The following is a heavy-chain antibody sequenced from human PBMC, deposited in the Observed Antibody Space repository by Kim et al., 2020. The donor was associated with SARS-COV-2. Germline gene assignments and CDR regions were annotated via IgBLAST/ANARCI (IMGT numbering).Heavy chain of an antibody. V-gene: IGHV4-39*07. J-gene: IGHJ3*02. CDR3: ARTPRGKAVAGFDAFDI. Sequence: SETLSLTCTVSGGSISSSSYYWGWIRQPPGKGLEWIGSIYYSGSTYYNPSLKSRVTISVDTSKNQFSLKLSSVTAADTAVYYCARTPRGKAVAGFDAFDIWGQGTMVTVSS. CDR2: IYYSGST. CDR1: GGSISSSSYY. D-gene: IGHD6-19*01.